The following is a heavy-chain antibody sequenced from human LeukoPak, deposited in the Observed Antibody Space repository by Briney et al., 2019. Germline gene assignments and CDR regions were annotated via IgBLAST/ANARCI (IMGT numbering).Heavy chain of an antibody. CDR3: ANTKTRYCSSTSCYTPWHY. J-gene: IGHJ4*02. D-gene: IGHD2-2*02. Sequence: GGSLRLSCAASGFTFSSYSMNWARQAPGKGLEWVSYISSSSSTIYYADSVKGRFTISRDNSKNTLYLQMNSLRAEDTAVYYCANTKTRYCSSTSCYTPWHYWGQGTLVTVSS. CDR1: GFTFSSYS. V-gene: IGHV3-48*01. CDR2: ISSSSSTI.